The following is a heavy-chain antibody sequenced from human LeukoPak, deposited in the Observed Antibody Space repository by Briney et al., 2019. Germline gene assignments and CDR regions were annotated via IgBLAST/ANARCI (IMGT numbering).Heavy chain of an antibody. CDR3: ARLPYRDGVAQDY. Sequence: ASVKVSCTTSGYTFTRYYMQWVRQAPGHGLEWMGIINPISGATDYAQKFQGRVTMTTDTSTSTVYMERSSLRSEDTAMYYCARLPYRDGVAQDYWGQGTLVTVSP. D-gene: IGHD3-16*02. CDR2: INPISGAT. CDR1: GYTFTRYY. J-gene: IGHJ4*02. V-gene: IGHV1-46*01.